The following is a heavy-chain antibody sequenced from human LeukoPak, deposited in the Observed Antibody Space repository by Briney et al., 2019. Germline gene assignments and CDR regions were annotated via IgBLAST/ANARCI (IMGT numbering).Heavy chain of an antibody. CDR3: ARGNRVAAAGTIDY. V-gene: IGHV3-23*01. CDR2: ISGSGGST. J-gene: IGHJ4*02. CDR1: GFTFSSYA. Sequence: AGGSLRLSCAASGFTFSSYAMSWVRQAPGKGLEWVSAISGSGGSTYYADSVKGRFTISRENAKNSLYLQMNSLRAGDTAVYYCARGNRVAAAGTIDYWGQGTLVTVSS. D-gene: IGHD6-13*01.